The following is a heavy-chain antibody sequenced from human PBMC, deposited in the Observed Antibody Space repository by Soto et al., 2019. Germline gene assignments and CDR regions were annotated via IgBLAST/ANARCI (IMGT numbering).Heavy chain of an antibody. CDR3: AKALYDSSGSNNYYYYGMDV. D-gene: IGHD3-22*01. CDR1: GFTFSSYA. V-gene: IGHV3-23*01. CDR2: ISGSGGST. J-gene: IGHJ6*02. Sequence: PGGSLRLSCAASGFTFSSYAMSWVRQAPGKGLEWVSAISGSGGSTYYADSVKGRFTISRDNSKNTLYLQMNSLRAEDTAVYYCAKALYDSSGSNNYYYYGMDVWGQGTTVTVSS.